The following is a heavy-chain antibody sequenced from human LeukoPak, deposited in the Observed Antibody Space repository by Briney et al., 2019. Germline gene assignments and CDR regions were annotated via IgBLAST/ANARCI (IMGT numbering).Heavy chain of an antibody. Sequence: PGGSLRLSCAASGFTFSSFGMHWVRQAPGKGLEWVADIWFDGKNEHFADSVKGRFTISRDNSKNTMYLQINSLRAEDTAVYYCAKFAGRYYDFWSGPTSDGAFDIWGQGTMVTVSS. J-gene: IGHJ3*02. V-gene: IGHV3-33*06. CDR2: IWFDGKNE. CDR1: GFTFSSFG. CDR3: AKFAGRYYDFWSGPTSDGAFDI. D-gene: IGHD3-3*01.